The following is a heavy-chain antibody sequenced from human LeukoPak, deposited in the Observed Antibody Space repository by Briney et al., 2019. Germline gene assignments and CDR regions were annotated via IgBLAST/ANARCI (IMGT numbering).Heavy chain of an antibody. V-gene: IGHV3-64*02. J-gene: IGHJ6*02. Sequence: PGGSLRLSCAASGFTFSNFAMHWVRQAPGKGLEYVSTISSNGRSPYYADSVKDRFTISRDSSKNTLYLQMGSLRPEDMAVYYCVRGHSIQNYHYGMDVWDQGTTVIVSS. CDR1: GFTFSNFA. CDR3: VRGHSIQNYHYGMDV. D-gene: IGHD3-3*01. CDR2: ISSNGRSP.